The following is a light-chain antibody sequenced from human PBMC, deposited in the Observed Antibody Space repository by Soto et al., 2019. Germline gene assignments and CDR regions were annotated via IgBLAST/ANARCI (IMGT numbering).Light chain of an antibody. Sequence: QSALTQPASVSGSPGHSITISCTGTTSDVGNYNLVSWYQQHPGKVPKLMIFEVNERPSGVSNRFSGSKSGNTASLTISGLQAEDEADYCCCSYAGSDTLVFGGGTKLTVL. CDR1: TSDVGNYNL. V-gene: IGLV2-23*02. J-gene: IGLJ3*02. CDR3: CSYAGSDTLV. CDR2: EVN.